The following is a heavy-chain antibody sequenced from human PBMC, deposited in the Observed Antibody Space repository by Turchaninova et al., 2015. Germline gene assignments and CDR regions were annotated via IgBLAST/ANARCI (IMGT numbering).Heavy chain of an antibody. D-gene: IGHD6-6*01. CDR2: IYTGGST. J-gene: IGHJ4*02. CDR1: GLIVTRTY. V-gene: IGHV3-53*01. CDR3: AASRGSSFDY. Sequence: EVQLVESGGGLIQPGGCLRLTCAASGLIVTRTYMGWVRQAPGKGLDWVSIIYTGGSTYYADSVKGRFTISRDSSKDTLYLQMNSLRAEDTALYYCAASRGSSFDYWGQGTLVTVSS.